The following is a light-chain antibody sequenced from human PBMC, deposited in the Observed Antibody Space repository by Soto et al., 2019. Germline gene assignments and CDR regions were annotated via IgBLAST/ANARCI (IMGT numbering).Light chain of an antibody. J-gene: IGKJ3*01. CDR2: GAS. CDR1: QSIRTY. CDR3: QQSSITPRW. V-gene: IGKV1-39*01. Sequence: DIRLTQSPPALSASGGDRVTISCRASQSIRTYLIWYQQKPGKVPNLLIYGASGSHNGVPSRFTGSGSGTEFSLTTGGLQREDSGTCNCQQSSITPRWFGQGTKGDI.